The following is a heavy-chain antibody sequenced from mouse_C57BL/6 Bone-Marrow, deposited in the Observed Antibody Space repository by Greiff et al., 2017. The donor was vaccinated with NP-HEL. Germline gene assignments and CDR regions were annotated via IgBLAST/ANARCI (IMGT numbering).Heavy chain of an antibody. CDR3: TTSNSSYYWYFGV. CDR2: IDPENGDT. Sequence: EVQRVESGAELVRPGASVKLSCTASGFNIKDDYMHWVKQRPEQGLEWIGWIDPENGDTEYASKFQGKATITADTSSNTAYLQLSSLTSEDTAVYYCTTSNSSYYWYFGVWGTGTTVTVAS. J-gene: IGHJ1*03. V-gene: IGHV14-4*01. D-gene: IGHD1-1*01. CDR1: GFNIKDDY.